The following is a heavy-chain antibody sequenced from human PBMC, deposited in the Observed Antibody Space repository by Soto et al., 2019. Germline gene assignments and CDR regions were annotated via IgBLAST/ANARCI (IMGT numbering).Heavy chain of an antibody. V-gene: IGHV4-39*01. CDR1: CAPICRFLSY. D-gene: IGHD4-4*01. Sequence: PSETLSLPCSVACAPICRFLSYSTSVPQPPRKGLEWIATFYFDGTTDYDPSLKSRASISVDTSNSPFSLKLSSVSATDTAVYYFARHSKVDAANILYRVFDDWGQGALVTVSS. CDR2: FYFDGTT. J-gene: IGHJ4*02. CDR3: ARHSKVDAANILYRVFDD.